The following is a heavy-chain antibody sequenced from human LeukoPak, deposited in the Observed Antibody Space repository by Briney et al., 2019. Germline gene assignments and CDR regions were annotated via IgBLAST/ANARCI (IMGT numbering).Heavy chain of an antibody. CDR2: ISPSGGST. CDR1: GFIFSSCA. J-gene: IGHJ4*02. D-gene: IGHD6-13*01. Sequence: PGGSLRLSCAAFGFIFSSCAMSWVRQSPGKGLEWVSAISPSGGSTYYADSVKGRFTVSRDNSKNTLYLQLNSLRAEETAIYYFAKFSAYTSNWYKTPFDSWGQGTLVTVSS. V-gene: IGHV3-23*01. CDR3: AKFSAYTSNWYKTPFDS.